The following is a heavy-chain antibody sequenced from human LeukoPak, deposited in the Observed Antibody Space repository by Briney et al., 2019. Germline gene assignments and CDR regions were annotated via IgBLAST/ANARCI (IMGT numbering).Heavy chain of an antibody. CDR2: ISGSGDHT. CDR3: AKDRVALAGTSLDS. V-gene: IGHV3-23*01. J-gene: IGHJ4*02. Sequence: GGSLRLSCAASGFTFSSYAMSWVRQAPGKGLEWVSAISGSGDHTYYADSVKGRFTISRDNSKNTLYLQMSSLRAEDTAVYYCAKDRVALAGTSLDSWGQGTLVTVSS. D-gene: IGHD6-19*01. CDR1: GFTFSSYA.